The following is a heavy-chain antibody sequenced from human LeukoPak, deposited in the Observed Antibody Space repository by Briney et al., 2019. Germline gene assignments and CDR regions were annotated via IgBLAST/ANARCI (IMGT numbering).Heavy chain of an antibody. Sequence: GGSLRLSCAASGFTFSTYSMNWVRQAPGKGLEWVSYISSSSRIIHYAESVKGRFTISRDNAKNSLYVQMNSLRDEDTAVYYCARGQKGSGELKYFYGMDFWGQGTTVTVSS. J-gene: IGHJ6*02. CDR1: GFTFSTYS. CDR2: ISSSSRII. V-gene: IGHV3-48*02. D-gene: IGHD4-17*01. CDR3: ARGQKGSGELKYFYGMDF.